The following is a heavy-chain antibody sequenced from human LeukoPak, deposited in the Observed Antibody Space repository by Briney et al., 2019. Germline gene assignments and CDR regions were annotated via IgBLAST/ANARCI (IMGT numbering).Heavy chain of an antibody. CDR2: IMEDGSEK. Sequence: GGSLRLSCVVSGFTLSSYWMTWVRQAPGKGLEWVANIMEDGSEKYYGDSVKGRFTISRDNAKNSLYLQMNSLRAEDTAVYYCARGPVVLLWFVELWGGFDYWGQGTLVTVSS. V-gene: IGHV3-7*01. CDR1: GFTLSSYW. CDR3: ARGPVVLLWFVELWGGFDY. D-gene: IGHD3-10*01. J-gene: IGHJ4*02.